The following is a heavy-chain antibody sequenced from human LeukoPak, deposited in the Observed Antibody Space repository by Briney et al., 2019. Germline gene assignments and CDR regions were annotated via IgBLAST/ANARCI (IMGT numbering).Heavy chain of an antibody. CDR3: AREAGDTAKYGMDV. D-gene: IGHD5-18*01. CDR2: INNDGSRT. Sequence: GGSLRLSCAASGFTFSSYWMHWVRQAPGKGLVWVSRINNDGSRTSCADSVKGRFTISRDNAKNTLYLQMNSLRAEDTAVYYCAREAGDTAKYGMDVRGQGTTVTVSS. J-gene: IGHJ6*02. V-gene: IGHV3-74*01. CDR1: GFTFSSYW.